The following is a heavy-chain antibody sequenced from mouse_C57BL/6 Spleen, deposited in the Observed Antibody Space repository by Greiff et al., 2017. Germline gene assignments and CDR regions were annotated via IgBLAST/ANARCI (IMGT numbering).Heavy chain of an antibody. V-gene: IGHV14-4*01. CDR2: IDPENGDT. Sequence: EVQLQQSGAELVRPGASVKLSCTASGFTIKDDYMHWVKQRPEQGLEWIGWIDPENGDTEYASKFQGKATITADTSSNTAYLQLSSLTSEDTAVYYCTTVTAQAFAYWGQGTLVTVAA. CDR1: GFTIKDDY. D-gene: IGHD3-2*02. CDR3: TTVTAQAFAY. J-gene: IGHJ3*01.